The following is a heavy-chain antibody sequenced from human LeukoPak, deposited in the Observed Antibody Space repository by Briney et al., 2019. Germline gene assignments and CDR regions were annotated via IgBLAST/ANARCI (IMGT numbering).Heavy chain of an antibody. V-gene: IGHV3-33*06. J-gene: IGHJ4*02. CDR1: GFTFSSYG. CDR2: IWYDGSNK. D-gene: IGHD3-22*01. CDR3: AKDRDYYDSSGYYDY. Sequence: PGRSLRLSCAASGFTFSSYGMHWVRQAPGKGLEWVAVIWYDGSNKYYADSVKGRFTISRDNSKNTLYQQMNSLRAEDTAVYYCAKDRDYYDSSGYYDYWGQGTLVTVSS.